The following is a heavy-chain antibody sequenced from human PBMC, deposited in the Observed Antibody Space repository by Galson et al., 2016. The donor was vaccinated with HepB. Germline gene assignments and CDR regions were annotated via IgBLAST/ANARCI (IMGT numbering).Heavy chain of an antibody. CDR1: GFTFSNYA. Sequence: SLRLSCAASGFTFSNYAMHWVRQAPGKGLEWVAVISYDASNKYYADSVKGRFTISRDNPKNTLYLQMNSLRAEDTAVYYCAKLLELYRLGLYDYYGMDVWGKGTTVTVSS. CDR2: ISYDASNK. D-gene: IGHD2-8*02. CDR3: AKLLELYRLGLYDYYGMDV. V-gene: IGHV3-30*18. J-gene: IGHJ6*04.